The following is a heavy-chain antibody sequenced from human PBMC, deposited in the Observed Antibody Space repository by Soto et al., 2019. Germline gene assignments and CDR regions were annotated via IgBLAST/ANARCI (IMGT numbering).Heavy chain of an antibody. J-gene: IGHJ5*02. D-gene: IGHD2-2*03. V-gene: IGHV5-51*01. CDR3: ARHGFCSSVSCYGGRYTWFDP. CDR1: GYDFTTYW. CDR2: IYPGDSDT. Sequence: PGESLKISCKGSGYDFTTYWIGWVRQMPGKGLEWMGIIYPGDSDTRYSPSFQGQVTISADKSISTAYLQWSSLKASDTAIYYCARHGFCSSVSCYGGRYTWFDPWGQGTRVTVSS.